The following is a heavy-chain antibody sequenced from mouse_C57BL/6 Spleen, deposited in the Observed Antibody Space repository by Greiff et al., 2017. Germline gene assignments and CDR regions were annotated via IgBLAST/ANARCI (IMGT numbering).Heavy chain of an antibody. D-gene: IGHD2-12*01. Sequence: QVQLQQPGAELVKPGASVKLSCKASGYTFTSYWMHWVKQRPGQGLEWIGEIDPSDSYTNYNQKFKGKSTLTVDKSSSPAYRQLSSLTSEDSSVSYCARSGHGFYVYYFDYWGQGTTLTVSS. CDR3: ARSGHGFYVYYFDY. CDR1: GYTFTSYW. V-gene: IGHV1-69*01. J-gene: IGHJ2*01. CDR2: IDPSDSYT.